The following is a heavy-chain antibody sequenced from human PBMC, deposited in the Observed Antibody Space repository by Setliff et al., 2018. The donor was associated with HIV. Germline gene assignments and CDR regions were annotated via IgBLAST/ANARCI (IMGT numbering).Heavy chain of an antibody. D-gene: IGHD3-16*01. J-gene: IGHJ5*02. CDR3: AKYDSNRVGSMYFDR. CDR2: IFHSGTT. V-gene: IGHV4-38-2*02. Sequence: SETLSLTCTVSQFSIRSGYYWSWIRQPPGKGLEWIASIFHSGTTYYNSALESRVTISVDTSNNHFSLKLSSVTAADTALYYCAKYDSNRVGSMYFDRWGPGIRGTVS. CDR1: QFSIRSGYY.